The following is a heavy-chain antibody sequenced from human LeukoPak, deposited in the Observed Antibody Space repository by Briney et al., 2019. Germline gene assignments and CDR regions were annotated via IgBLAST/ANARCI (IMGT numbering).Heavy chain of an antibody. D-gene: IGHD1-26*01. CDR1: GDSISSHF. Sequence: SETLSLTCTVSGDSISSHFWTWIRQPPGKGLEFIGYVYYRGSTYYNTSLKSRVTISVDTSKNQFSLNLNSVTTADTAVYYCARRWATTDYYNVLEPWGQGTMVTVSS. CDR2: VYYRGST. V-gene: IGHV4-59*11. CDR3: ARRWATTDYYNVLEP. J-gene: IGHJ5*02.